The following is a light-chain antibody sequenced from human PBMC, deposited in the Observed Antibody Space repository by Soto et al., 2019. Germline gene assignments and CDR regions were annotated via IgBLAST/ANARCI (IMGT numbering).Light chain of an antibody. CDR3: QQYNNWPPWT. CDR2: GAS. Sequence: EVVMTQSPASLSVSPGERVTLSCRASQTIRNNLAWYQQKPGQSPRLLISGASTREAGVPGRFSGSGSGTEFTLIIRSLQSEDFAIYYCQQYNNWPPWTFGKGTKV. CDR1: QTIRNN. V-gene: IGKV3-15*01. J-gene: IGKJ1*01.